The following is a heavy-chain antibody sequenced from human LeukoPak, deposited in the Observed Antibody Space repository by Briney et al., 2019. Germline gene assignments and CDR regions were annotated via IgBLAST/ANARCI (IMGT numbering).Heavy chain of an antibody. CDR2: ISSNGGST. D-gene: IGHD1-26*01. CDR3: ARRVKSLGNYFDY. CDR1: GFTFSSYA. J-gene: IGHJ4*02. V-gene: IGHV3-64*01. Sequence: PGGSLRLSCAASGFTFSSYAMHWVRQAPGKGLEYVSAISSNGGSTYYANSVKGRFTISRDNSKITLYLQMGSLRAEDMAVYYCARRVKSLGNYFDYWGQGTLVTVSS.